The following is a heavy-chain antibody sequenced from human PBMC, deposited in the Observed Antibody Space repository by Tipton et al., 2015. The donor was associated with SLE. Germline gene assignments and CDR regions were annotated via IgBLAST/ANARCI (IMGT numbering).Heavy chain of an antibody. V-gene: IGHV3-48*03. CDR3: GPKHLGY. Sequence: SLRLSCVASGFTFSRSEMMWIRQATGKGLEYVSLVTPDGTTTYYAASVRGRFTISRDNPKNSLSLQMNSLIVEDTAVYYCGPKHLGYWCQGTRVSVSS. CDR1: GFTFSRSE. J-gene: IGHJ4*02. CDR2: VTPDGTTT. D-gene: IGHD1-26*01.